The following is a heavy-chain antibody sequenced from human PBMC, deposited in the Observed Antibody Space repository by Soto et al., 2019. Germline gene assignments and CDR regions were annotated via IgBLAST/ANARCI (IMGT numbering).Heavy chain of an antibody. V-gene: IGHV3-23*01. CDR2: ISGSGGST. J-gene: IGHJ6*03. CDR1: GFTFSSYA. D-gene: IGHD3-9*01. Sequence: EVQLLESGGGLVQPGGSLRLSCAASGFTFSSYAMSWVRQAPGKGLEWVSAISGSGGSTYYADSVKGRFTISRDNSKNTRYLQMNSLRAEDTAVYYCAKHFDDYYYMDVWGKGTTVTVSS. CDR3: AKHFDDYYYMDV.